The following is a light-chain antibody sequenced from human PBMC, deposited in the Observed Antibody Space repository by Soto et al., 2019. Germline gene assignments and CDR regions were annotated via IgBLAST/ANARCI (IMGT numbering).Light chain of an antibody. J-gene: IGKJ1*01. Sequence: DIHMTQSPSTLSASVGDRVTITCRASRSISSWLAWYQQKPGKAPNLLIYKTSNLESGVPSRFSGSGSGTEFTLTISSLQPDDFATYYCQHYNDYSWTFGQGTKVEIK. CDR2: KTS. V-gene: IGKV1-5*03. CDR3: QHYNDYSWT. CDR1: RSISSW.